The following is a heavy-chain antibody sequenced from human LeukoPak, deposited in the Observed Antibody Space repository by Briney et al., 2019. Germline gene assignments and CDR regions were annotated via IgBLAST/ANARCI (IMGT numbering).Heavy chain of an antibody. D-gene: IGHD6-19*01. Sequence: GGSLRLSCAASGFTFSSYAMSWVRQAPGKGLEWVSVISGSDDNTYYADSVKGRFTISRDNSKNTLYLQMSNLRAEDTAVYYCAKVYSSGWHYFDYWGQGTLVTVSS. V-gene: IGHV3-23*01. CDR1: GFTFSSYA. J-gene: IGHJ4*02. CDR3: AKVYSSGWHYFDY. CDR2: ISGSDDNT.